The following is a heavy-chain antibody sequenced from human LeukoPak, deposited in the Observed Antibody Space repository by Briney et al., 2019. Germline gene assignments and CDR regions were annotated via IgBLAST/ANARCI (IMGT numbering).Heavy chain of an antibody. Sequence: SETLSLTCTVSGGSISSSGYYWGWIRQPPGKGLEWIGSIYYSGSTYYNPSLKSRVTISVDTSKNQFSLKLSSVTAADTAVYYCAREDGYSSGHNWFDPWGQGTLVTVSS. J-gene: IGHJ5*02. CDR1: GGSISSSGYY. CDR2: IYYSGST. D-gene: IGHD6-19*01. V-gene: IGHV4-39*07. CDR3: AREDGYSSGHNWFDP.